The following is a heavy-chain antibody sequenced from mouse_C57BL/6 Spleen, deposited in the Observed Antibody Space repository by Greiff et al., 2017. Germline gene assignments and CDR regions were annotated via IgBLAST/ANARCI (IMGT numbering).Heavy chain of an antibody. Sequence: QVQLKQPGAELVKPGASVKLSCKASGYTFTSYWMQWVKQRPGQGLEWIGEIDPSDSYTNYNQKFKGKATLTVDTSSSTAYMQLSSLTSEDSAVYYCARGRYYGSGAYWGQGTLVTVSA. J-gene: IGHJ3*01. D-gene: IGHD1-1*01. CDR3: ARGRYYGSGAY. CDR2: IDPSDSYT. CDR1: GYTFTSYW. V-gene: IGHV1-50*01.